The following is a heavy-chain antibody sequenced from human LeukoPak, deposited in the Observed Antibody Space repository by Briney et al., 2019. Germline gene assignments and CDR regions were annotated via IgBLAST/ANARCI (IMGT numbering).Heavy chain of an antibody. CDR3: AKSDQQWLVRY. CDR1: GFTFSNFW. V-gene: IGHV3-74*03. Sequence: PGGSLRLSCVGSGFTFSNFWMHWVRQAPGKGPVWVSRISNNGIATTDADSVKGRFTISRDNSKNTLYLQMNSLRAEDTAVYYCAKSDQQWLVRYWGQGTLVTVSS. CDR2: ISNNGIAT. J-gene: IGHJ4*02. D-gene: IGHD6-19*01.